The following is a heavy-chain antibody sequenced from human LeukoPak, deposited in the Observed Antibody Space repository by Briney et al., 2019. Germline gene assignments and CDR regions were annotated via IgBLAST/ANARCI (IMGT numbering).Heavy chain of an antibody. CDR2: IYYTGST. V-gene: IGHV4-39*01. Sequence: SGTLSLTCSVSGDSISSSSYYWGWLRQPPGKGLEWVGGIYYTGSTYYNPSLKSRVTISIDTSKNQFSLKLSSVTAADTAVYFCAYLLYCSGGSCHTNSFDYWGQGTLVTVSS. CDR3: AYLLYCSGGSCHTNSFDY. CDR1: GDSISSSSYY. D-gene: IGHD2-15*01. J-gene: IGHJ4*02.